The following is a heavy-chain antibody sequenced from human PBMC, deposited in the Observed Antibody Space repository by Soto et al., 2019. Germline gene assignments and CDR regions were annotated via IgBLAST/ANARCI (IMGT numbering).Heavy chain of an antibody. CDR2: IYYSGST. CDR3: AGVVYCGGECSPNYYYYGMDV. J-gene: IGHJ6*02. V-gene: IGHV4-30-4*02. Sequence: SETLSLTCTVSGGSISSGDYYWSWIRQPPGKGLEWIGYIYYSGSTNYNPSLKSRVTISVDTSKNQFSIIRSSVSAADAAVYYCAGVVYCGGECSPNYYYYGMDVWGQVTTVTVS. D-gene: IGHD2-21*01. CDR1: GGSISSGDYY.